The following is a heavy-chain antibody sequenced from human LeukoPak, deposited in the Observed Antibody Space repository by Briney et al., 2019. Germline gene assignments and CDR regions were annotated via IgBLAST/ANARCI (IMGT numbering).Heavy chain of an antibody. CDR3: ASPHYCSGSSCCFGY. V-gene: IGHV3-21*01. CDR2: ISSDGSYI. CDR1: AFTFSSYW. D-gene: IGHD2-15*01. J-gene: IGHJ4*03. Sequence: GGSLRLSCAASAFTFSSYWMTWVRQAPGKGLEWVSLISSDGSYIYYADSVRGRFTISRDNAKNSLCLQMNSLRAEDTAVYFCASPHYCSGSSCCFGYWGQGTLVTVSS.